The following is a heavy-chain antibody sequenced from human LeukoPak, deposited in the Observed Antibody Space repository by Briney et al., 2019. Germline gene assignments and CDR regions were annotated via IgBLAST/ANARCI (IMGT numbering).Heavy chain of an antibody. CDR1: GFTFRSYA. CDR2: ISYNGSNK. D-gene: IGHD2/OR15-2a*01. J-gene: IGHJ6*03. V-gene: IGHV3-30*04. Sequence: GGSLRLSCAASGFTFRSYAMHWVRQAPGKGLEWVALISYNGSNKYYADSVKGRFTISRDNSKNTLFLQMNSLRADDAAVYYCARPFLAGGYYMDIWGKGTTVSVSS. CDR3: ARPFLAGGYYMDI.